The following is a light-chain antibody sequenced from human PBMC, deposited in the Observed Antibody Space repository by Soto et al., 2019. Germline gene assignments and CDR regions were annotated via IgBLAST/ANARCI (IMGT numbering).Light chain of an antibody. V-gene: IGLV2-14*01. CDR1: STDVGGYNY. J-gene: IGLJ1*01. Sequence: QSVLTQPASVSGSPGQSITISCTGSSTDVGGYNYVSWYQQHPGKAPKLMISEASKRPSGVSDRFSGSKSGSTASLTISGLQAEDEADYYCSSHTSSRTFVFGTGTKVTVL. CDR3: SSHTSSRTFV. CDR2: EAS.